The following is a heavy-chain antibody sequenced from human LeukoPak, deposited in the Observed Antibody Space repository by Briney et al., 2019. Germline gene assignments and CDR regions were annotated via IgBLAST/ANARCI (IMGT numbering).Heavy chain of an antibody. Sequence: SETLSLTCAVSGGSISSGGYSWSWMRQPPGKGLEGDGYLYHSGSTYYTPSLKSRVTISVDRSKNQFSPQLSSVTAAHTAVYYCARGVYGSSGYYLDAFDIWGQGTMVTVSS. D-gene: IGHD3-22*01. J-gene: IGHJ3*02. V-gene: IGHV4-30-2*01. CDR3: ARGVYGSSGYYLDAFDI. CDR2: LYHSGST. CDR1: GGSISSGGYS.